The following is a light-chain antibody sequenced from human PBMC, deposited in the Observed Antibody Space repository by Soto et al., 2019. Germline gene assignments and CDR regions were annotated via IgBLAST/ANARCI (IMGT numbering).Light chain of an antibody. J-gene: IGKJ1*01. CDR2: AAD. V-gene: IGKV1-6*01. Sequence: AIQMTQSPSSLSASVGDTVTITCRASQDIRKDRGWYQQKPGKAPKLLIYAADSLESGVPPRFSGSGSATEFTLTVSSRQPDDFATYYCSQDYNYPRTFGQGTKVEI. CDR1: QDIRKD. CDR3: SQDYNYPRT.